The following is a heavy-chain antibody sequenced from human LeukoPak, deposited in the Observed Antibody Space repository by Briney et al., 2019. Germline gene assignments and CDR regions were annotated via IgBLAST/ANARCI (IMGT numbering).Heavy chain of an antibody. D-gene: IGHD3-10*01. Sequence: SETLSLTCTVSGGSISSYYWSWIRQSPGKGLEWIGYIYYSGSTNYNPSLKSRVTISVDTSKNQFSLKLSSVTAADTAVYYCARVYGSGSYYIGYYYYYMDVWGKGTTVTISS. V-gene: IGHV4-59*08. CDR2: IYYSGST. J-gene: IGHJ6*03. CDR3: ARVYGSGSYYIGYYYYYMDV. CDR1: GGSISSYY.